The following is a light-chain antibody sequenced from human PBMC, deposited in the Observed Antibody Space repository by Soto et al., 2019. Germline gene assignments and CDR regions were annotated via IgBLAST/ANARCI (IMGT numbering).Light chain of an antibody. CDR1: QSVSSY. J-gene: IGKJ4*01. Sequence: EIVLTQSPATLALSPGERATLSCRASQSVSSYLAWCQQKRGQAPRLLIYDASNRATGIPARFSGSGSGTDFTLTISSLEPEDFAVYYCQQRSNWLTFGGGTKVEIK. V-gene: IGKV3-11*01. CDR2: DAS. CDR3: QQRSNWLT.